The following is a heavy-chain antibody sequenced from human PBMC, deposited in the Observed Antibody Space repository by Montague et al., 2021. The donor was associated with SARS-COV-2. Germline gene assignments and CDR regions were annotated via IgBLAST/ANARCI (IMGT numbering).Heavy chain of an antibody. V-gene: IGHV4-39*01. CDR3: ARRLTGLEPPFDP. Sequence: SETLSLTCAVALHCSCRATQYRIGIAHVRTPVPMSIRIIYSTGNTMYNPSLKSRVTMSVDTSKNQFSLHLNLVTAADTAVYYCARRLTGLEPPFDPWGQGTLVIVSS. J-gene: IGHJ5*02. CDR1: LHCSCRATQY. CDR2: IYSTGNT. D-gene: IGHD1-1*01.